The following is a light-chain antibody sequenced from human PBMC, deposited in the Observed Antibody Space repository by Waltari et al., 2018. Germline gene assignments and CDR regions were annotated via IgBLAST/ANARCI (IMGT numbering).Light chain of an antibody. V-gene: IGKV3-15*01. Sequence: EIVMTQSPATLSVSPGERATLSCRASQSVDNNLAWYQQNPSQAPRLLIYGASTRATGIAARFSGSGSGTEFTFTISSLQSEDFAVYYCQQYNNWPFTFGRGTKLELK. CDR2: GAS. CDR3: QQYNNWPFT. J-gene: IGKJ2*01. CDR1: QSVDNN.